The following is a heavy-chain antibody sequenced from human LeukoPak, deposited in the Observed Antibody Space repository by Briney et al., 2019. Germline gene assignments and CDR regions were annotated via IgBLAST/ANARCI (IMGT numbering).Heavy chain of an antibody. CDR2: IRSKANSYAT. Sequence: GGSLRLSCAASGFTFSDSVMHWVRQASGKGLEWVGRIRSKANSYATAYAGSVKDRFTISRDDSKNTAYLQMNSLKTEDTAVYYCTRHQGGYDYWGQGTLVTVSS. J-gene: IGHJ4*02. CDR3: TRHQGGYDY. D-gene: IGHD3-16*01. CDR1: GFTFSDSV. V-gene: IGHV3-73*01.